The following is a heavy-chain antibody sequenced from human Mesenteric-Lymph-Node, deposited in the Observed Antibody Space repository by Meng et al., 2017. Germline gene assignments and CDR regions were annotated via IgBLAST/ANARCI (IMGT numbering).Heavy chain of an antibody. D-gene: IGHD6-13*01. Sequence: GESLKISCAASGFTFSNYDMIWVRQAPGKGLESVSYIGNTGSSIYNVDSVKGRFTISRDNAKNSMYLQMNSLRAEDTAVYYCAKSADSSTWSPSDYWGQGTLVTVSS. V-gene: IGHV3-48*03. CDR3: AKSADSSTWSPSDY. CDR1: GFTFSNYD. J-gene: IGHJ4*02. CDR2: IGNTGSSI.